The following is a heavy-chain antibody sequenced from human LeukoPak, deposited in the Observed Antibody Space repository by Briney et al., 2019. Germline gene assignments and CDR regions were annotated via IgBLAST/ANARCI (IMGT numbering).Heavy chain of an antibody. CDR1: GYSFSIYA. D-gene: IGHD5-12*01. Sequence: ASVKVSCKASGYSFSIYALNWVRQAPGQGLEWMGWISTSTGNPTYAPAFAGRFVFSLDTSVNTVYLQINSLQPDDTAIYYCARDRGGYMAYWGQGTLVTVSS. CDR3: ARDRGGYMAY. CDR2: ISTSTGNP. V-gene: IGHV7-4-1*02. J-gene: IGHJ4*02.